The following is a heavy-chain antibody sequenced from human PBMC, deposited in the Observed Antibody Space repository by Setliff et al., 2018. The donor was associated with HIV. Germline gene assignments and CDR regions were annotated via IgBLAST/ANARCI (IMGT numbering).Heavy chain of an antibody. J-gene: IGHJ3*02. V-gene: IGHV3-74*01. Sequence: GGSLRLSCAASGFIFSNYWMHWVRQAPGKGLVWVSRINSDGSSISYADSVKGRFTISRDNDKNTLYLQMNSLRGEDTAVYYCARHSDWYGNDAFDIWGQGTRVTVSS. CDR1: GFIFSNYW. CDR2: INSDGSSI. CDR3: ARHSDWYGNDAFDI. D-gene: IGHD6-19*01.